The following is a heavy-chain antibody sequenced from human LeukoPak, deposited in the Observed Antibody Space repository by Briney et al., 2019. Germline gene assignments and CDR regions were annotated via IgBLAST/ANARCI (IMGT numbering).Heavy chain of an antibody. D-gene: IGHD3-10*01. V-gene: IGHV3-7*03. J-gene: IGHJ6*03. CDR1: GFSFSNHG. CDR3: AKALYGSGEYWGYYYYYYMDV. Sequence: PGGTLRLSCAASGFSFSNHGMNWVRQAPGKGLEWVANIKQDGSEKYYVDSVKGRFTISRDNSKNTLYLQMNSLRAEDTAVYYCAKALYGSGEYWGYYYYYYMDVWGKGTTVTISS. CDR2: IKQDGSEK.